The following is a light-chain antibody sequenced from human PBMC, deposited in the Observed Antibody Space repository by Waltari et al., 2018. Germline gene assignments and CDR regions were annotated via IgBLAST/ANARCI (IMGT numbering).Light chain of an antibody. CDR3: QHRRNWPWT. J-gene: IGKJ1*01. CDR1: QSVSSY. V-gene: IGKV3-11*01. Sequence: EIVLTQSPATLSLSPGERATLSCRASQSVSSYLGWYQQKRGQPPRPLIYDAFNRATGIPARFSGSGSGTDFTLTISSLEPEDFAVYYCQHRRNWPWTFGQGTKVE. CDR2: DAF.